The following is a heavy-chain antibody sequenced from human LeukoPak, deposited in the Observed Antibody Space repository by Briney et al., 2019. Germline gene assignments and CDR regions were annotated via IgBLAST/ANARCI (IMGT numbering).Heavy chain of an antibody. J-gene: IGHJ4*02. V-gene: IGHV3-9*01. CDR2: ISWNSGST. D-gene: IGHD3-10*01. CDR1: GFTFDDYA. CDR3: AKDRDYGSGNFDY. Sequence: GGSLRLSCAASGFTFDDYAMHWVRQAPGKGLEWVSGISWNSGSTDYADSVKGRLTISRDNSNNSLCLQMNSLRAEDTAVYYCAKDRDYGSGNFDYWGQGTLVTVSS.